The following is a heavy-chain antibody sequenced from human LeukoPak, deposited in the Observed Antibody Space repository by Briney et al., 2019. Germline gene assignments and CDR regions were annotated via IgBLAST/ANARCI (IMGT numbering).Heavy chain of an antibody. Sequence: GGSLRLSCATSGFSFNTYNMNWVRQAPGKGLEWVSCIDSHSNYKYCADSVKGRFSISRDNGKNSLFLQMNSLRPEDTAVYYCAREDGVVGGNSAFDIWGQGTVVTVSS. D-gene: IGHD1-26*01. CDR3: AREDGVVGGNSAFDI. V-gene: IGHV3-21*01. CDR1: GFSFNTYN. J-gene: IGHJ3*02. CDR2: IDSHSNYK.